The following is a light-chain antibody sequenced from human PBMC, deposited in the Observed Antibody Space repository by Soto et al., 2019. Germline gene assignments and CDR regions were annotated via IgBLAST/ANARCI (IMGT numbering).Light chain of an antibody. CDR1: QSVDTTF. Sequence: EIVLTQSPGSLSLSPGQRATLSCRASQSVDTTFFAWYQKKPGQAPRLLIYAASKRATGIPDRFSGSGSGTDFTLISSILDPEDFAVYYCQQDMSSLTFGQGTKVEIK. CDR3: QQDMSSLT. CDR2: AAS. J-gene: IGKJ1*01. V-gene: IGKV3-20*01.